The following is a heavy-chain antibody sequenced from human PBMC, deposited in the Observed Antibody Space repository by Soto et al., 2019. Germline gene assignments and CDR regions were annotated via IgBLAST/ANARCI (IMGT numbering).Heavy chain of an antibody. D-gene: IGHD2-2*01. CDR1: GYTFITYG. J-gene: IGHJ4*02. V-gene: IGHV1-18*01. CDR2: STPYNGKT. Sequence: ASVKVSCKASGYTFITYGVTWVRQATGQGLEWMGWSTPYNGKTHYEQKFQDRVTMTIDKDATTAYMELRSLTSDDSAMYFCARDTSHYFDHWGQGMLVTVSS. CDR3: ARDTSHYFDH.